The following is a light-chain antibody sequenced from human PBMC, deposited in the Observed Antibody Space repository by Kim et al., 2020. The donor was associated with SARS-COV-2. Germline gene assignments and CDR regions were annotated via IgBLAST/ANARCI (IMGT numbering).Light chain of an antibody. CDR1: NIGSKG. CDR3: QVWDSSSDHPNWV. V-gene: IGLV3-21*04. CDR2: YDS. Sequence: GKTARITCGGNNIGSKGVHWYQQRPGQAPVLVIYYDSDRPSGIPERFSGSNSGNAATLTISRVEAGDEADYYCQVWDSSSDHPNWVFGGGTKVTVL. J-gene: IGLJ3*02.